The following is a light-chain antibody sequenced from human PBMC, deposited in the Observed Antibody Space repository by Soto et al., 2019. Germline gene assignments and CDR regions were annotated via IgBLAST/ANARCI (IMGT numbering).Light chain of an antibody. CDR1: KSNVGNNY. V-gene: IGLV1-47*02. CDR3: AAWDDSLSGQWV. CDR2: SNH. J-gene: IGLJ3*02. Sequence: QSVLIQPPSASGTPGQSVTISCSGSKSNVGNNYVYWYQQVPGRAPKLLIYSNHQRPSGVPGRFSASKSGTSGSLTVNGLRSEDEADYYCAAWDDSLSGQWVFGGGTNVTVL.